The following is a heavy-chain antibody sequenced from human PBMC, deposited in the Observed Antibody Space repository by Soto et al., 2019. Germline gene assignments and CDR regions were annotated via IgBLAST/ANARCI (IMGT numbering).Heavy chain of an antibody. D-gene: IGHD6-13*01. CDR1: GFTFSSYS. V-gene: IGHV3-48*02. CDR2: IWSASNI. J-gene: IGHJ4*02. Sequence: EVQLVESGGGLAQPGGSLRLSCAASGFTFSSYSVNWVRQAPGKGLEWVSNIWSASNINYADSVKGRFTVSRDNAKNSMSLQMNGLRDEDMAVYYCVRDYSFGFDYWGQGILVTVSS. CDR3: VRDYSFGFDY.